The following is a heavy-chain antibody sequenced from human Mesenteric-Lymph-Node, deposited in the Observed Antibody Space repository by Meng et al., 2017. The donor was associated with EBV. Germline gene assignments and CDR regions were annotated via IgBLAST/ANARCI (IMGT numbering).Heavy chain of an antibody. CDR2: VYNSENT. CDR1: GGSIGSYY. Sequence: QVKLQASGPGLVKPSETLSLSCSVSGGSIGSYYWSWIRQPPGKGLEWIGYVYNSENTNYNPSLKSRVTISVESSKNQFSLNLTSVTAADTAVYYCASVPTDYSHSRGEFDYWGQGTLVTVSS. CDR3: ASVPTDYSHSRGEFDY. D-gene: IGHD3-22*01. J-gene: IGHJ4*02. V-gene: IGHV4-59*01.